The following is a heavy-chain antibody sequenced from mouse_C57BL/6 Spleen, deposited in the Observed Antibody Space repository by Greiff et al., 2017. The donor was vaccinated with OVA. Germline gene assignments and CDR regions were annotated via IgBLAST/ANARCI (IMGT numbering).Heavy chain of an antibody. CDR3: ARRVYYGSSYAMDY. CDR1: GFTFSSYG. Sequence: EVKLMESGGDLVKPGGSLKLSCAASGFTFSSYGMSWVRQTPDKRLEWVATISSGGSYTYYPDSVKGRFTISRDNAKNTLYLQMSSLKSEDTAMYYCARRVYYGSSYAMDYWGQGTSVTVSS. V-gene: IGHV5-6*02. J-gene: IGHJ4*01. D-gene: IGHD1-1*01. CDR2: ISSGGSYT.